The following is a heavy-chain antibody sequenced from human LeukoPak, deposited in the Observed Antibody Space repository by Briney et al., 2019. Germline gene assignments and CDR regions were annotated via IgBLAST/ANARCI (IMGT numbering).Heavy chain of an antibody. CDR1: GYSISSGYY. D-gene: IGHD4-11*01. J-gene: IGHJ5*02. CDR3: ARAYSNWFDP. V-gene: IGHV4-38-2*01. CDR2: IYHSGST. Sequence: SQTLSLTCAVSGYSISSGYYWGWIRQPPGKGLEWLGSIYHSGSTYNNPSLKSRVTMSVDTSKNQFSLKLTSVTAADTAVYYCARAYSNWFDPWGQGTLVTVSS.